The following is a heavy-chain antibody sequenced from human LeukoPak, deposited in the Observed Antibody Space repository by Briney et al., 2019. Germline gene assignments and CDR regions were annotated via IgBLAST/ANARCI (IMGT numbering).Heavy chain of an antibody. CDR2: INHSGST. V-gene: IGHV4-34*01. J-gene: IGHJ5*02. Sequence: SETLSLTCAVYGGSFSGYYWSWIRQPPGKGLEWIGEINHSGSTNYNPSFKSRVTISVDTSKNQFSLKLSSVTAADTAVYYCARQRGVIVVVPAALKTYSRWFDPWGQGTLVTVSS. D-gene: IGHD2-2*01. CDR3: ARQRGVIVVVPAALKTYSRWFDP. CDR1: GGSFSGYY.